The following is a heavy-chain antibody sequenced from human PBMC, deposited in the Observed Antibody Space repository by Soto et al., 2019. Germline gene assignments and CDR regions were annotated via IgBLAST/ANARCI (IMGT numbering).Heavy chain of an antibody. V-gene: IGHV3-30*18. J-gene: IGHJ6*02. D-gene: IGHD2-8*01. CDR2: ISYDGTIR. Sequence: VQLVESGGGVVQPGRSLTLSCAASGDSGFSFSSYGFHWVRQAPGKGLEWVAVISYDGTIRHFAASVKGRFTVSRDNAMLTVDLQMNSLRPEDTAVYYCAKDRMVTSNFYGMDVWGQGTTVTVSS. CDR3: AKDRMVTSNFYGMDV. CDR1: GDSGFSFSSYG.